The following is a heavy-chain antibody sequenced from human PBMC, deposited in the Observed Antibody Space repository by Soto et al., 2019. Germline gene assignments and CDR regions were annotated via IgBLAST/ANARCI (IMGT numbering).Heavy chain of an antibody. V-gene: IGHV4-59*01. J-gene: IGHJ6*02. CDR2: IYHIGST. CDR1: GGSISSYY. CDR3: AGHERSRSSWTLFGMDV. D-gene: IGHD6-13*01. Sequence: QVQLQESGPGLVKPSETLSLTCTVSGGSISSYYWSWIRQPPGKGLEWIGYIYHIGSTNYNPSLKXRXTXSXXTSKNQFSLNVTSVTAADTAVYYCAGHERSRSSWTLFGMDVWGQGMTVTVSS.